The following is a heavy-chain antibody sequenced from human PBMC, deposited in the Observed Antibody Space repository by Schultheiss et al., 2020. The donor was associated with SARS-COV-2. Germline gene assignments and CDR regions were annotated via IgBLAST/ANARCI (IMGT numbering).Heavy chain of an antibody. CDR2: IKQDGSEK. J-gene: IGHJ4*02. CDR3: AKDLIRSLWNTEGVFDY. CDR1: GFTFDDYA. V-gene: IGHV3-7*03. D-gene: IGHD1/OR15-1a*01. Sequence: GGSLRLSCAASGFTFDDYAMHWVRQAPGKGLEWVANIKQDGSEKYYVDSVKGRFTISRDNSKNTLYLQMNSLRAEDTALYYCAKDLIRSLWNTEGVFDYWGQGTLVTVSS.